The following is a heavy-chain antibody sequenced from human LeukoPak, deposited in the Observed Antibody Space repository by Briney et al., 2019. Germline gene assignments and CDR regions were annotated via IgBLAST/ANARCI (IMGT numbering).Heavy chain of an antibody. CDR1: GYSISSGYY. CDR3: ARSTPRDAFDI. D-gene: IGHD2-2*01. J-gene: IGHJ3*02. Sequence: SETLSLTCAVSGYSISSGYYWGWIRQPPGKGLEWIGSIYHSGSTYYNPSLKSRVTISVDTSKNQFSLKLGSVTAADTAVYYCARSTPRDAFDIWGQGTMVTVPS. CDR2: IYHSGST. V-gene: IGHV4-38-2*01.